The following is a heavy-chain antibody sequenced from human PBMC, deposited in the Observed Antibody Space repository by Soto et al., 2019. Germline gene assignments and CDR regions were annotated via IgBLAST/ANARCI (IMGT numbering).Heavy chain of an antibody. D-gene: IGHD1-26*01. Sequence: PGESLKISCKGSGYSFTSYWISWVRQMPWKGLEWMGRIDPSDSYTNYSPSFQGHVTISADKSISTAYLQWSSLKASDTAMYYCARQSRSSLELPLYSGSYSVPWGQGTLVTVSS. V-gene: IGHV5-10-1*01. J-gene: IGHJ5*02. CDR3: ARQSRSSLELPLYSGSYSVP. CDR1: GYSFTSYW. CDR2: IDPSDSYT.